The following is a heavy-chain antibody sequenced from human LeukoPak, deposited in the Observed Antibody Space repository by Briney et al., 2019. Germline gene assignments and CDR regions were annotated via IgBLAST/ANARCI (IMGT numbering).Heavy chain of an antibody. Sequence: SVKVSCKASGGTFSSYAISWVRQAPGEGLEWKGGIIPIFGTANYAQKYQGRVTITAAESTSTAYMERTSRRSEGTAVYYCARDRSVTYYDFWSGYYTGMTGMDVWGQGTTVTVSS. D-gene: IGHD3-3*01. CDR1: GGTFSSYA. CDR2: IIPIFGTA. CDR3: ARDRSVTYYDFWSGYYTGMTGMDV. V-gene: IGHV1-69*19. J-gene: IGHJ6*02.